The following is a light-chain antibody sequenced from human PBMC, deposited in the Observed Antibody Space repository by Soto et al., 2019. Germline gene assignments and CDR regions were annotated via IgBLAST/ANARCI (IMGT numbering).Light chain of an antibody. CDR1: QSVSSSY. J-gene: IGKJ4*01. Sequence: EIVLTQSPGTLSLSPGERATLSCRASQSVSSSYLAWYQQKPGQAPRLLIYGASSRATGIPDRFSGSGSGTDFTLTISRLGPEDFAVYYCQQYGSSPLFGRGTKVEIK. CDR3: QQYGSSPL. CDR2: GAS. V-gene: IGKV3-20*01.